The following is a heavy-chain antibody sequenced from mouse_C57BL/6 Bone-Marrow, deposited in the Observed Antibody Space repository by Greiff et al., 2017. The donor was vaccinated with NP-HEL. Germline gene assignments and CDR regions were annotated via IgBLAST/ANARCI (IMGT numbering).Heavy chain of an antibody. V-gene: IGHV1-54*01. Sequence: QVQLQQSGAELVRPGTSVKVSCKASGYAFTNYLIEWVKQRPGQGLEWIGVINPGSGGTNYNEKFKGKATLTADKSSRTAYMQLSSLTSEDSAVYFCARPYPSYGNYAMDYWGQGTSVTVSS. CDR1: GYAFTNYL. CDR3: ARPYPSYGNYAMDY. J-gene: IGHJ4*01. CDR2: INPGSGGT. D-gene: IGHD2-1*01.